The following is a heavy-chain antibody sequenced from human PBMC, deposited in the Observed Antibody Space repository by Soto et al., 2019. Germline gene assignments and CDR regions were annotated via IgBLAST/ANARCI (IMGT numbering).Heavy chain of an antibody. CDR3: AKAPGGAYYYGMDV. CDR1: GFPFSSYA. D-gene: IGHD3-10*01. J-gene: IGHJ6*02. Sequence: EVQLLESGGGLVQPGGSLRLSCAASGFPFSSYAMSWVRQAPGKGLGWVSAISGSGGSTYYADSVKGRFTISRDNSKNTLYLQMNSLRAEDTAVYYCAKAPGGAYYYGMDVGGQGTTVTVS. V-gene: IGHV3-23*01. CDR2: ISGSGGST.